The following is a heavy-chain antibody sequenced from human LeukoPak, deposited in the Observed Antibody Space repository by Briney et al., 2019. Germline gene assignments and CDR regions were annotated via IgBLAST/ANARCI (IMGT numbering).Heavy chain of an antibody. CDR1: GGSFSGYH. V-gene: IGHV4-34*01. J-gene: IGHJ4*02. D-gene: IGHD3-10*01. CDR3: ATIPPENTIRGIIPDF. Sequence: PSETLSLTCAVYGGSFSGYHWSWIRQPPGKGLEWIGEINHSGSTNYNPSLKTRVTISVDTPKNQFSLRLSSVTASDTAVYYGATIPPENTIRGIIPDFWGQGTLVTVSS. CDR2: INHSGST.